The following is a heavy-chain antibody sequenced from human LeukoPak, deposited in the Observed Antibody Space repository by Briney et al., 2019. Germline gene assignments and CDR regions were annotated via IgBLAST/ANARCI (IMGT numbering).Heavy chain of an antibody. J-gene: IGHJ4*02. CDR2: IYARGST. D-gene: IGHD2-2*01. CDR1: PGSVSRYF. CDR3: ARHSDLPAAIDY. Sequence: LETLSLTCTVSPGSVSRYFWSWMRQPPGKGVEWLGFIYARGSTNHSPSLKSPVTMSLDTSRNQFSLRLTSATAADTAVYYCARHSDLPAAIDYWGQGTLVTVSS. V-gene: IGHV4-59*08.